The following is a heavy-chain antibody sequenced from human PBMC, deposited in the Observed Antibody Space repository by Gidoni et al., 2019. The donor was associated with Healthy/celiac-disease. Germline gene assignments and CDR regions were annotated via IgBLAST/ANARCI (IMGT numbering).Heavy chain of an antibody. CDR2: ISGSGGST. D-gene: IGHD3-3*01. CDR3: AKSYYDFWSGYLDY. V-gene: IGHV3-23*01. Sequence: EVQLLESGGGLVQPGGSLRLSCAASGFTFSSYAMIWVRQAPGKGLEWVSAISGSGGSTYYADSVKGRFTISRDNSKNTLYLQMNSLRAEDTAVYYCAKSYYDFWSGYLDYWGQGTLVTVSS. CDR1: GFTFSSYA. J-gene: IGHJ4*02.